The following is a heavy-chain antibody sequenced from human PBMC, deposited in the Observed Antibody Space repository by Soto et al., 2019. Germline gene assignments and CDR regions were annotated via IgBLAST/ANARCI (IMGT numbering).Heavy chain of an antibody. Sequence: EVQLVESGGGLVQPGGSLRLSCAASGFTFTSYSMNWVRQAPGKGLEWVSYISSSSTIYYADSVKGRFTISRDNAKNSLYLQMSSLRDEDTAIYYCASGYSYMGYWGQGTLVTVSS. CDR3: ASGYSYMGY. J-gene: IGHJ4*02. CDR2: ISSSSTI. D-gene: IGHD5-18*01. V-gene: IGHV3-48*02. CDR1: GFTFTSYS.